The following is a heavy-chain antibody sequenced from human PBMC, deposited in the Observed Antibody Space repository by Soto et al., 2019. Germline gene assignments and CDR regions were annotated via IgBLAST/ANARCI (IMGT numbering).Heavy chain of an antibody. J-gene: IGHJ4*02. Sequence: SETLSLTCAVYGGSFSGYYWSWIRQPPGKGLEWIGEINHSGSTNYNPSLKSRVTISVDTSKNQFSLKLSSVTAADTAVYHCARGLRYCTNGVCYQDFDYWGQGTLVTVSS. CDR2: INHSGST. D-gene: IGHD2-8*01. V-gene: IGHV4-34*01. CDR1: GGSFSGYY. CDR3: ARGLRYCTNGVCYQDFDY.